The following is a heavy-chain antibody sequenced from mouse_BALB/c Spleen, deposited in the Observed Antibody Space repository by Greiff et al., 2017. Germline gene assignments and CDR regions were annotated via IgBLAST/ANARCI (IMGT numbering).Heavy chain of an antibody. J-gene: IGHJ2*01. Sequence: QVHVKQSGAELVRPGSSVKISCKASGYAFSSYWMNWVKQRPGQGLEWIGQIYPGDGDTNYNGKFKGKATLTADKSSSTAYMQLSSLTSEDSAVYFCARWENFDYWGQGTTLTVSS. CDR2: IYPGDGDT. V-gene: IGHV1-80*01. CDR3: ARWENFDY. D-gene: IGHD4-1*01. CDR1: GYAFSSYW.